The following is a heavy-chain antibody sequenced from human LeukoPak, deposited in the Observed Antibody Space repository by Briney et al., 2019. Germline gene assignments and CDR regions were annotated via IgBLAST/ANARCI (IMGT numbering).Heavy chain of an antibody. CDR2: ISFDGSTK. J-gene: IGHJ3*02. Sequence: GGSLRLSCVGSGFTFSSYGIHWVRQAPGKGLEWVAVISFDGSTKYYADSVKGRFTISRDNSKNTLYLQMNSLRAEDTAVYYCARSIYPPPVAYCGGDCYSDAFDIWGQGTMVTVSS. CDR1: GFTFSSYG. V-gene: IGHV3-30*03. D-gene: IGHD2-21*01. CDR3: ARSIYPPPVAYCGGDCYSDAFDI.